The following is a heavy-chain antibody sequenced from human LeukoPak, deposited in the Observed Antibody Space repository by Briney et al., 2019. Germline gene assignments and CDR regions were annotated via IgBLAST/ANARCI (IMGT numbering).Heavy chain of an antibody. V-gene: IGHV3-30*02. CDR1: GFTFSIYG. D-gene: IGHD3-16*01. J-gene: IGHJ4*02. CDR3: AKDYAWGFDY. CDR2: IRSDGSDR. Sequence: PGGSLRLSCTASGFTFSIYGMHWVRQAPGKGLEWVAFIRSDGSDRYYADSVRGRFTISRDNSKNTLYLQMNSLRADDTAVYYCAKDYAWGFDYWGQGTLVTVSS.